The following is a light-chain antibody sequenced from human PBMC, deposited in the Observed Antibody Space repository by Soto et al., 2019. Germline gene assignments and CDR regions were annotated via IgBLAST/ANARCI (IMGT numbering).Light chain of an antibody. CDR2: GAS. CDR3: RQYNNWPWT. CDR1: QSVSSN. J-gene: IGKJ1*01. Sequence: EIVMTQSPSTLSVSPLERSTLSCRASQSVSSNLAWYQQKPGQAPRLLIYGASTRATGIPARFSGSGFGTEFTLTISSLQSEDFAVYYCRQYNNWPWTFGQGTKV. V-gene: IGKV3-15*01.